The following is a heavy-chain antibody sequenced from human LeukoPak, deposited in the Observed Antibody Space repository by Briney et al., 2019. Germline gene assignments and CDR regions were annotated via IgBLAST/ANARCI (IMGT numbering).Heavy chain of an antibody. J-gene: IGHJ5*02. CDR1: GGSISSSSYY. V-gene: IGHV4-39*01. D-gene: IGHD6-19*01. Sequence: SETLSLTCTVSGGSISSSSYYWGWIRQPPGKGLEWIGSIYYSGSTYYNPSLKSRVTISVDTSKNQFSLKLSSVTAADTAVYYCARHSPYSSGWYEGNWFDPWGQGTLVTVSS. CDR2: IYYSGST. CDR3: ARHSPYSSGWYEGNWFDP.